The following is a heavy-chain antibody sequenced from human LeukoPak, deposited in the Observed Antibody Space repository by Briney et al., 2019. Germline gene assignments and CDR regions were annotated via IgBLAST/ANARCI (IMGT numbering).Heavy chain of an antibody. Sequence: SETLSLTCSVSGGSISSLYWSWIRQPPGKGLEWIGYIYNSGSTNYIPSLKSRVTISVDMSKNQFSLKLSSVTAADTAVYYCARTYVWGSYREGDFDYWGQGTLVTVSS. J-gene: IGHJ4*02. CDR1: GGSISSLY. CDR3: ARTYVWGSYREGDFDY. V-gene: IGHV4-59*08. D-gene: IGHD3-16*02. CDR2: IYNSGST.